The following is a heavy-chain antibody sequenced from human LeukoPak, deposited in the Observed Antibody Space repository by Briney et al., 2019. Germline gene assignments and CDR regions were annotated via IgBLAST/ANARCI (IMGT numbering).Heavy chain of an antibody. CDR1: GGSISSSSYY. J-gene: IGHJ4*02. CDR2: IYYSGST. V-gene: IGHV4-39*07. Sequence: PSETLSLTCTVSGGSISSSSYYWGWIRQPPGKGPEWIGSIYYSGSTYYNPSLKSRVTISVDTSKNQFSLKLSSVTAADTAVYYCARAPSGYFDYWGQGTLVTVSS. CDR3: ARAPSGYFDY. D-gene: IGHD2-15*01.